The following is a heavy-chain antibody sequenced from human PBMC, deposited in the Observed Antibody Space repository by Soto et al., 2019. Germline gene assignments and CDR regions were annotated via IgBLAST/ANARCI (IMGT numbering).Heavy chain of an antibody. D-gene: IGHD3-10*01. J-gene: IGHJ6*02. V-gene: IGHV3-30-3*01. CDR1: GFTFSSYA. CDR2: ISYDGSNK. CDR3: ARDGGRPPYYYGSGPYYYYGMDV. Sequence: LRLSCAASGFTFSSYAMHWVRQAPGKGLEWVAVISYDGSNKYYADSVKGRFTISRDNSKNTLYLQMNSLRAEDTAVYYCARDGGRPPYYYGSGPYYYYGMDVWGQGTTVTVSS.